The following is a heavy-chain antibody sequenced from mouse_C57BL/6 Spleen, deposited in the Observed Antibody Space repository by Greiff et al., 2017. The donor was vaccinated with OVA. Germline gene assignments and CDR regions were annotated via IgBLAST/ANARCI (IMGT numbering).Heavy chain of an antibody. V-gene: IGHV3-8*01. J-gene: IGHJ1*03. CDR1: GYSITSDY. Sequence: EVKVVESGPGLAKPSQTLSLTCSVTGYSITSDYWNWIRKFPGNKLEYMGYISYSGSTYYNPSLKSRISITRDTSKNQYYLQLNSVTTEDTATYYSARQRIYYDYDGYFDVWGTGTTVTVSS. CDR2: ISYSGST. D-gene: IGHD2-4*01. CDR3: ARQRIYYDYDGYFDV.